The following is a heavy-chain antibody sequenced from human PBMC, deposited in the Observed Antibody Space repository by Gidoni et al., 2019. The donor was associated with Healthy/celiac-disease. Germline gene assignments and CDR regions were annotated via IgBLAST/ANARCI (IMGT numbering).Heavy chain of an antibody. CDR3: ASHARADIVLMVYAIQPPTAPFDY. CDR1: GGSLSSSSYY. CDR2: IYYSGST. V-gene: IGHV4-39*01. J-gene: IGHJ4*02. Sequence: QLQLQESGPGLVKPSETLSLTCTVSGGSLSSSSYYWGWIRQPPGKGLEWIGSIYYSGSTYYNPSLKSRVTISVDTSKNQFSLKLSSVTAADTAVYYCASHARADIVLMVYAIQPPTAPFDYWGQGTLVTVSS. D-gene: IGHD2-8*01.